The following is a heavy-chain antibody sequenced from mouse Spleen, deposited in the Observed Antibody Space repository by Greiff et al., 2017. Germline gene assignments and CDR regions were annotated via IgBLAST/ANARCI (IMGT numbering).Heavy chain of an antibody. D-gene: IGHD2-14*01. J-gene: IGHJ4*01. Sequence: VQVVESGPGLVAPSQSLSITCTVSGFSLTSYGVHWVRQPPGKGLEWLGVIWAGGSTNYNSALMSRLSISKDNSKSQVFLKMNSLQTDDTAMYYCARAYYRYDNYAMDYWGQGTSVTVSS. CDR1: GFSLTSYG. CDR2: IWAGGST. CDR3: ARAYYRYDNYAMDY. V-gene: IGHV2-9*02.